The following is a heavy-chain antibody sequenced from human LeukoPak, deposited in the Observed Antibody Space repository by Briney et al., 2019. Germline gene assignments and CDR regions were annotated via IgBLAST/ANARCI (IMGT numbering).Heavy chain of an antibody. Sequence: SETLSLTCDVSGDSISSDYWSWIRQSPEKGLEWIGFIFYSGTTTYNPSLQSRVTISVDTSKNKFYLKLTSVTAAGTAVYYCARTRPQDHGTSYMDVWGKGTTVTVSS. CDR2: IFYSGTT. D-gene: IGHD4-17*01. CDR3: ARTRPQDHGTSYMDV. J-gene: IGHJ6*03. CDR1: GDSISSDY. V-gene: IGHV4-59*08.